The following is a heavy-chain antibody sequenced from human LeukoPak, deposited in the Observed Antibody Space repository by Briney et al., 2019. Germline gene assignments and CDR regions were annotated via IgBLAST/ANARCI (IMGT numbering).Heavy chain of an antibody. V-gene: IGHV1-2*02. J-gene: IGHJ5*02. CDR1: GYTFTGYY. Sequence: ASVKVSCKASGYTFTGYYMHWVRQAPGQGLEWMGWINPNSGGTNYAQKFQGRVTMTRDTSISTAYMELSRLRSDDTAVYYCARNGYCSSTGCYDWFDPWGQGTLVTVSS. CDR3: ARNGYCSSTGCYDWFDP. D-gene: IGHD2-2*03. CDR2: INPNSGGT.